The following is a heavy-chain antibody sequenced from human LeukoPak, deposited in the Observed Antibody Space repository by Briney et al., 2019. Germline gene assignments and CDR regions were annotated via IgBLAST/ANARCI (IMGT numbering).Heavy chain of an antibody. Sequence: ASVKVSCKASGYTFTSYYMHWVRQAPGQGLEWMGIINPSGGSTSYAQEFQGRVTMTRDTSTSTVYMELSSLRSEDTAVYYCARGANYCTNGVCSLFYWGQGTLVTVSS. CDR1: GYTFTSYY. V-gene: IGHV1-46*01. CDR3: ARGANYCTNGVCSLFY. D-gene: IGHD2-8*01. J-gene: IGHJ4*02. CDR2: INPSGGST.